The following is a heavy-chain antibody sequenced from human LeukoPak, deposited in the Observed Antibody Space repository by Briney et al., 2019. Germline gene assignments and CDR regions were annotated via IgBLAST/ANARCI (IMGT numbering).Heavy chain of an antibody. CDR3: ARGAIYCSGGSCYPNYFDY. D-gene: IGHD2-15*01. Sequence: GSSVKVSCKASGGTFSSYTISWVRQAPGQGLEWMGRIIPILGIANYAQKFQGRVTITADQSTSTAYMELSSLRSEDTAVYYCARGAIYCSGGSCYPNYFDYWGQGTLVTVSS. CDR1: GGTFSSYT. CDR2: IIPILGIA. J-gene: IGHJ4*02. V-gene: IGHV1-69*02.